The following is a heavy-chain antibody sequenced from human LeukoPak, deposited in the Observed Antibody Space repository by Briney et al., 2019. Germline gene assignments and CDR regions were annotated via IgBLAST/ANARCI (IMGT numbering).Heavy chain of an antibody. CDR3: ATADCSGGSCGLDY. J-gene: IGHJ4*02. Sequence: PGGSLRLSCAASGFTFSSYSMNWVRQAPGKGLEWVSSISSSSSYIYYADSVKGRFTISRDNAKNSLYLQMNSLRAEDTAVYYCATADCSGGSCGLDYWGQGTLVTVSS. D-gene: IGHD2-15*01. V-gene: IGHV3-21*01. CDR1: GFTFSSYS. CDR2: ISSSSSYI.